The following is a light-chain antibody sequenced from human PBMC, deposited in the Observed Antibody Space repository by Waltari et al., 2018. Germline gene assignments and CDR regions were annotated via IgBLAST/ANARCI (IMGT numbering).Light chain of an antibody. CDR2: SDT. J-gene: IGLJ3*02. CDR3: QVWDSNNDHAFWV. CDR1: NIGIRS. Sequence: SYVLTQPPSVSVAPGETASIACGGNNIGIRSVHWYQQKPGQATVLVIYSDTDRPSGIPGRFSGSNSGNTATLTISRVEAGDEADYYCQVWDSNNDHAFWVFGGGTNLTVL. V-gene: IGLV3-21*04.